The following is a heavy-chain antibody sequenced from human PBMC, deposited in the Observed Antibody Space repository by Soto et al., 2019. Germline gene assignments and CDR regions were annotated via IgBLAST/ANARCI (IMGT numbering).Heavy chain of an antibody. CDR3: ARGRKAARGPLDY. CDR2: IYYSGSS. V-gene: IGHV4-31*03. Sequence: PSETLSLTCTVSGGSISSGGYYWSWIRQHPGKGLEWIWYIYYSGSSYYNPSLKSRVTISVDTSKNQFSLKLSSVTAADTAVYYCARGRKAARGPLDYWGQGTLVTAPQ. D-gene: IGHD6-6*01. CDR1: GGSISSGGYY. J-gene: IGHJ4*02.